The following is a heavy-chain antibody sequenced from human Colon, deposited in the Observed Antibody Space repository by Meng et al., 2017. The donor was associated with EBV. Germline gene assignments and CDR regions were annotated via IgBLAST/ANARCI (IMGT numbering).Heavy chain of an antibody. CDR3: VISSHN. J-gene: IGHJ4*02. V-gene: IGHV4-39*07. D-gene: IGHD3-3*02. CDR1: GGSITSTSSY. CDR2: IYYRGSK. Sequence: HLHLQESAQGLVKPSETLSPTCTTSGGSITSTSSYGGWVRQPPGKGLEWIGRIYYRGSKNYNTSLKNRISMSVDMSKNQFSLKVNSVTAADTAIYYCVISSHNWGQGTLVTVSS.